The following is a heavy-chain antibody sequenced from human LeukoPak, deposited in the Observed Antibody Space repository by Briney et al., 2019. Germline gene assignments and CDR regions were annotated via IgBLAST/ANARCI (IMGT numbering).Heavy chain of an antibody. CDR2: IYHSGST. CDR3: ARVRGYYDSLDY. CDR1: GGSISSGGYS. Sequence: SETLSLTCTVSGGSISSGGYSWSWIRQPPGKGLEWIGYIYHSGSTYYNPSLKSRVTISVDRSKNQFSLKLSSVTAADTAVYYCARVRGYYDSLDYWGQGTLVTVSS. D-gene: IGHD3-22*01. V-gene: IGHV4-30-2*01. J-gene: IGHJ4*02.